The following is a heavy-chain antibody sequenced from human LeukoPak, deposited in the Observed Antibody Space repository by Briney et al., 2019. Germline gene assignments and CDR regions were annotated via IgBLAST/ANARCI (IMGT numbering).Heavy chain of an antibody. CDR1: GGSISSGSYY. J-gene: IGHJ4*02. D-gene: IGHD5-18*01. CDR3: ARRGYSYAQPIDY. V-gene: IGHV4-39*01. CDR2: VYYSGST. Sequence: SETLSLTCTVSGGSISSGSYYWVWIRPPPGKGLEWIGNVYYSGSTYYNPSLKSRVTISVDTSKNQFSLKLSSVTAADTAVYYCARRGYSYAQPIDYWGQGTLVTVSS.